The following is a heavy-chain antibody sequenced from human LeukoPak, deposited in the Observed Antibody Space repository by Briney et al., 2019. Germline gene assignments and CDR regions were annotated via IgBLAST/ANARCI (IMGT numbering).Heavy chain of an antibody. J-gene: IGHJ5*02. CDR2: MNPNSGNT. D-gene: IGHD6-13*01. CDR3: ASAAYSSSWYGLIWFDP. CDR1: GYTFTSYD. Sequence: ASVKVSCKASGYTFTSYDINWVRQATGQGLEWMGWMNPNSGNTGYAQKFQGRVTMTRNTSIGTAYMELSSLRSEDTAVYYCASAAYSSSWYGLIWFDPWGQGTLVTVSS. V-gene: IGHV1-8*01.